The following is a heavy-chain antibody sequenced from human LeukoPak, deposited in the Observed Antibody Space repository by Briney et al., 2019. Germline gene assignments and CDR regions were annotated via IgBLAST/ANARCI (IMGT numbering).Heavy chain of an antibody. CDR2: IYYSGST. D-gene: IGHD6-19*01. V-gene: IGHV4-30-4*01. J-gene: IGHJ3*02. Sequence: SETLSLTCTVSGGSISSGDYYWSWICQPPGKGLEWIGYIYYSGSTYYNPSLKSRVTISVDTSKNQFSLKLSSVTAADTAVYYCARDWIAVAGTDAFDIWGQGTMVTVSS. CDR1: GGSISSGDYY. CDR3: ARDWIAVAGTDAFDI.